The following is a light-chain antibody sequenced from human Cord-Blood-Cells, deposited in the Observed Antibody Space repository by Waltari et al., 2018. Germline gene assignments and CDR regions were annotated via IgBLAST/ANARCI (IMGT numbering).Light chain of an antibody. J-gene: IGLJ2*01. CDR3: CSYAGSYTV. CDR2: DVS. CDR1: SSDFGGYNY. Sequence: QSALTQPRSVSGSPGQSVTISCTGTSSDFGGYNYVSWYQQQPGRAPKLMIYDVSKRPSGVPDRFSGSKSGNTASLTISGLQAEDEADYYCCSYAGSYTVFGGGTKLTVL. V-gene: IGLV2-11*01.